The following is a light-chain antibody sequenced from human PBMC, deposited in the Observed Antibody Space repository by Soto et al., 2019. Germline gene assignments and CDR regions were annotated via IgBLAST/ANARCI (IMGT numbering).Light chain of an antibody. Sequence: QSVLTQPRSVSGSPGQSVTISFTGTCSDVGAYKYVSWYQQNPGKAPKLMIYDVSERPSGVPDRFSGPKSGNMASLTISGLQAEDEADYYCCAYAGSYTLVFGGGTKVTVL. V-gene: IGLV2-11*01. J-gene: IGLJ2*01. CDR3: CAYAGSYTLV. CDR2: DVS. CDR1: CSDVGAYKY.